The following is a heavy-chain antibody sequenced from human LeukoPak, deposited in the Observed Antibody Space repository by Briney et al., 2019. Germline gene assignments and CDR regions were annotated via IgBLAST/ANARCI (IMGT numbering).Heavy chain of an antibody. J-gene: IGHJ4*02. D-gene: IGHD6-19*01. CDR2: ISGDGDNT. CDR1: GFNFGDYS. CDR3: AKVRKSCWIISYFFDF. V-gene: IGHV3-43*02. Sequence: GGSLRLSCAASGFNFGDYSMHWVRQAPGKGLEWVSHISGDGDNTYYIDSVKGRFTISRDNSRNSLYLQMNGLTTDDTALYYCAKVRKSCWIISYFFDFWGQGTRVTVSS.